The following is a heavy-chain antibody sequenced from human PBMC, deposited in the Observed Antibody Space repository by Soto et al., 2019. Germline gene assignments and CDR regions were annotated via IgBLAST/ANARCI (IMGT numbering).Heavy chain of an antibody. Sequence: GESLKISCKGSGYSFTSYWIGWVRQMPGKGLEWMGIIYPGDSDTRYSPSFQGQVTISADKSISTAYLQWSSLKASDTAMYYCARDARGYYYDSSGPPDAFDIWDQGTMVTVSS. CDR2: IYPGDSDT. CDR1: GYSFTSYW. V-gene: IGHV5-51*01. CDR3: ARDARGYYYDSSGPPDAFDI. D-gene: IGHD3-22*01. J-gene: IGHJ3*02.